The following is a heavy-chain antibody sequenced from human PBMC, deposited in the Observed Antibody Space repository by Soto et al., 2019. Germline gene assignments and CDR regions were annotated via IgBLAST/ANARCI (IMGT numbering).Heavy chain of an antibody. CDR3: ARHEQYYYDSSGYYVFDY. J-gene: IGHJ4*02. CDR1: GYSFTSYW. D-gene: IGHD3-22*01. V-gene: IGHV5-10-1*01. Sequence: GESLKISCKGSGYSFTSYWISWVRQMPGKGLEWMGRIDPSDSYTNYSPSFQGHVTISADKSISTAYLQWSSLKASDTAMYYCARHEQYYYDSSGYYVFDYWGQGTLVTVSS. CDR2: IDPSDSYT.